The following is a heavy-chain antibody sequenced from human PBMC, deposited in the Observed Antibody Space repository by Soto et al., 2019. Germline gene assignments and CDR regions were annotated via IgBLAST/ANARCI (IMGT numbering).Heavy chain of an antibody. CDR2: ISGSGGST. CDR3: AKDVSSSGWYENWFDP. CDR1: GFTFSSYA. D-gene: IGHD6-19*01. Sequence: GGSLRLSCAASGFTFSSYAMSWVRQAPGKGLEWVSAISGSGGSTYYADSVKGRFTISRDNSKNTLYLQMNSLRAEDTAVYYCAKDVSSSGWYENWFDPWGQGTLVTVSS. J-gene: IGHJ5*02. V-gene: IGHV3-23*01.